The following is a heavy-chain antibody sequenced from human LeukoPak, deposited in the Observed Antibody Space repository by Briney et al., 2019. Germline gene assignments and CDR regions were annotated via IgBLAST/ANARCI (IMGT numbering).Heavy chain of an antibody. J-gene: IGHJ1*01. Sequence: PGGSLRLSCEASGFIFSDYNMNWVRQAPGKGLEWLSFIDSSSSTIYYADSVKGRFAISRDNAKNSLYLQMNSLGAEDTAVYYCARDILTGSQSRFQHWGQGTQVTVSS. CDR3: ARDILTGSQSRFQH. V-gene: IGHV3-48*04. CDR2: IDSSSSTI. D-gene: IGHD3-9*01. CDR1: GFIFSDYN.